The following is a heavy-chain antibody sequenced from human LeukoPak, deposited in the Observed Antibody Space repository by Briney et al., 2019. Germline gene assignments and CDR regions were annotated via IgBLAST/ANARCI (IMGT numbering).Heavy chain of an antibody. CDR3: ARGAYCSSTSCYTHDAFDI. J-gene: IGHJ3*02. CDR1: GYTFTSYD. D-gene: IGHD2-2*02. CDR2: MNPNSGNT. Sequence: ASVKVSCKASGYTFTSYDINWVRQATGQGLEWMGWMNPNSGNTGYAQKFQGRVTITRNTSISTAYMELSSLRSEDTAVYYCARGAYCSSTSCYTHDAFDIWGQGTMVTVSS. V-gene: IGHV1-8*03.